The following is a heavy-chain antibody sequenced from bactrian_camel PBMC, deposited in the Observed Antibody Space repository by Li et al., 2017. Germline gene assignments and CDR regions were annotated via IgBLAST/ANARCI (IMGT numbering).Heavy chain of an antibody. V-gene: IGHV3S26*01. Sequence: HVQLVESGGGSVPAGGSLNLSCAASGARYSRYYCMAWFREAPGKEREGVAEMDGDGRKRYAGSMQGRFSISKDNTRNTLYLQMNNLTPEDTGKYFCAAGKPRGGSCLLEYSDYWGLGTQVTVS. CDR3: AAGKPRGGSCLLEYSDY. CDR1: GARYSRYYC. D-gene: IGHD7*01. CDR2: MDGDGRK. J-gene: IGHJ4*01.